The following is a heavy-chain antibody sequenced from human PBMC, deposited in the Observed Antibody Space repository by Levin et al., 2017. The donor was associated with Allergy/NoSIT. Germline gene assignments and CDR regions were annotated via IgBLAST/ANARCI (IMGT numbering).Heavy chain of an antibody. CDR1: GYTFTSYD. Sequence: GESLKISCKASGYTFTSYDINWVRQATGQGLEWMGWMNPNSGNTGYAQKFQGRVTMTRNTSISTAYMELSSLRSEDTAVYYCARWENPGIAAEGEIDYWGQGTLVTVSS. CDR2: MNPNSGNT. CDR3: ARWENPGIAAEGEIDY. V-gene: IGHV1-8*01. D-gene: IGHD6-13*01. J-gene: IGHJ4*02.